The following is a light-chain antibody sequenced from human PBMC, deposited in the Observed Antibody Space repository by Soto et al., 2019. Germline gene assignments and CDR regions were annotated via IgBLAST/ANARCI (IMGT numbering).Light chain of an antibody. V-gene: IGKV1-5*03. CDR2: KTS. Sequence: DLQMTQSPSTLSASVGDRVTITCRASQSVSKWLAWYQVKPGKAPRLLIYKTSGLENGVPSRFSGSGSESEYTLTISNLQPEDFATYYCQQYSAYSPWTFGQGTKVEVK. CDR3: QQYSAYSPWT. J-gene: IGKJ1*01. CDR1: QSVSKW.